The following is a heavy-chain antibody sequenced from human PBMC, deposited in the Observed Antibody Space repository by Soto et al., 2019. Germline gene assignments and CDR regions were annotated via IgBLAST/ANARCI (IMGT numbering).Heavy chain of an antibody. V-gene: IGHV3-23*01. CDR2: ISGSGGST. Sequence: EVQLLESGGGLVQPGGSLRLSCAASGFTFSSYAMSWVRQAPGKGLEWVSAISGSGGSTYYADSVKGRFTISRDNSKNTLYLQMNSLRAEDTAVYYCAKSQRGIAAAGTYFDYWGQRTLVTVSS. CDR1: GFTFSSYA. CDR3: AKSQRGIAAAGTYFDY. J-gene: IGHJ4*02. D-gene: IGHD6-13*01.